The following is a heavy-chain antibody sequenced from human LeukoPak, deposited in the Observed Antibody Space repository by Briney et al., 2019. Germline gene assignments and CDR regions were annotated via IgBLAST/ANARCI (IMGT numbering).Heavy chain of an antibody. J-gene: IGHJ4*02. V-gene: IGHV1-2*02. Sequence: GASVTVSCKASGYTFTGYYMHWVRQAPGQGLEWMGWINPNSGGTNYAQKFQGRVTMTRDTSISTAYMELSRLRSDDTAVYYCARDVGEYCSSTDCYASDHWGQGTLVTVSS. CDR1: GYTFTGYY. CDR3: ARDVGEYCSSTDCYASDH. CDR2: INPNSGGT. D-gene: IGHD2-2*01.